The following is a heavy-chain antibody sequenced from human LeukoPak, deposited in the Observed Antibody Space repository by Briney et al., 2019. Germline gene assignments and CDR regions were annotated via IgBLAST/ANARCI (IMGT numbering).Heavy chain of an antibody. CDR1: GGSISSYY. CDR3: ARQEGGSITIFGVVSQTPWFDP. D-gene: IGHD3-3*01. V-gene: IGHV4-4*07. J-gene: IGHJ5*02. CDR2: IYTSGST. Sequence: SETLSLTCTVSGGSISSYYWSWIRQPAGKGLEWIGRIYTSGSTNYNPSLKSRVTISVDTSKNQFSLKLSSVTAADTAVYYCARQEGGSITIFGVVSQTPWFDPWGQGTLVTVSS.